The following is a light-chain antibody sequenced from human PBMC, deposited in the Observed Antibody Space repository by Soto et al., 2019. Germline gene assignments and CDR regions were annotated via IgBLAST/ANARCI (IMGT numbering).Light chain of an antibody. J-gene: IGKJ1*01. CDR3: QQYGNWPRT. CDR2: GAS. CDR1: QSVSSN. Sequence: EIVMTQSPAALSVSPGEGATLSCRASQSVSSNLAWYQQKPGQAPRLLVYGASTRATGIAARFSGSGSGTEFTLTISSLRSEDFAVYYCQQYGNWPRTFGQGTKVEIK. V-gene: IGKV3-15*01.